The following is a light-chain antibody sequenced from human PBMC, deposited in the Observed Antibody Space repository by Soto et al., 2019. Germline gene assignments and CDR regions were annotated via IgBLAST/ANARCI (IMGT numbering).Light chain of an antibody. J-gene: IGLJ3*02. CDR2: EVT. Sequence: QSVLTQPPSASGSPGQSVTISCTGTSSDVGSYNYVSWYQQYPGRAPNLMIYEVTKRPSGVPDRFSGSKSGNTASLTVSGLQAEDEADYYCSSYAASNNFYFVFGGGTKLTVL. V-gene: IGLV2-8*01. CDR1: SSDVGSYNY. CDR3: SSYAASNNFYFV.